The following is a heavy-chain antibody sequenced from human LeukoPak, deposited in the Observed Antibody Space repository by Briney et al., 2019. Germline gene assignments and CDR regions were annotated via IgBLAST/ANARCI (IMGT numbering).Heavy chain of an antibody. V-gene: IGHV3-7*01. D-gene: IGHD3-10*01. CDR2: IKQDGSEK. Sequence: GGSLRLSCAASGFTFSSYWTSWVRQAPGKGLEWVANIKQDGSEKYYVDSVKGRFTISRDNAKNSLYLQMNSLRAEDTAVYYCARDLIYPDAFDIWGQGTMVTVSS. CDR3: ARDLIYPDAFDI. CDR1: GFTFSSYW. J-gene: IGHJ3*02.